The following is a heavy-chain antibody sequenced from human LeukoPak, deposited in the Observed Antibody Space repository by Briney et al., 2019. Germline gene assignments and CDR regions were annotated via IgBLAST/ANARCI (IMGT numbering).Heavy chain of an antibody. CDR2: INPSGGST. Sequence: APVKVSCKASGGSFENYAISWVRQAPGQGLEWMGIINPSGGSTSYAQKFQGRVTMTRDTSTSTVYMELSSLRSEDTAVYYCARGGRGEYDSSGYSTPLGYWGQGTLVTVSS. CDR1: GGSFENYA. D-gene: IGHD3-22*01. V-gene: IGHV1-46*02. CDR3: ARGGRGEYDSSGYSTPLGY. J-gene: IGHJ4*02.